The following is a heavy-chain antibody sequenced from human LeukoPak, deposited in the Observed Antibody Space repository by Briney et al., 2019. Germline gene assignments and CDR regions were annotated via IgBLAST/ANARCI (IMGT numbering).Heavy chain of an antibody. J-gene: IGHJ4*02. Sequence: PSETLSLTCTVSGGSISSSSYYWGWIRQPPGTGLEWIGSIYYSGSTYYNPSLKSRVTISVDTSKNQFSLKLSSVTAADTAVYYCARTMTYFDYWGQGTLVTVSS. CDR2: IYYSGST. V-gene: IGHV4-39*01. D-gene: IGHD3-3*01. CDR3: ARTMTYFDY. CDR1: GGSISSSSYY.